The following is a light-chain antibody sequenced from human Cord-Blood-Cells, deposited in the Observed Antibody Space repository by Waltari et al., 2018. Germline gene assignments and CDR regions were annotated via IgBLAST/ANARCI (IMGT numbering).Light chain of an antibody. CDR2: EVS. J-gene: IGLJ2*01. V-gene: IGLV2-23*02. CDR1: SSDVGRYNL. Sequence: QSALTQPASVSGSPGQSITISCTGTSSDVGRYNLVSWYQQHPGKAPKLMIDEVSKRPSGVSNRFAGSKSGNTASLTISGLQAEDEADYYCCSYAGSSTYVVFGGGTKLTVL. CDR3: CSYAGSSTYVV.